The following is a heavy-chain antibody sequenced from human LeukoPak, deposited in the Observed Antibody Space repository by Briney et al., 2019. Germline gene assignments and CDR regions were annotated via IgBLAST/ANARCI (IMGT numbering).Heavy chain of an antibody. D-gene: IGHD5-24*01. Sequence: GGSLRLSCAASGFIFSNYGMHWVRQAPGKGLEWVAVISYDGSNKYYADSVKGRFTISRDNSKNTLYLQMNSLRAEDTAVYYCARDGGDGYHWALYYFDYWGQGTLVTVSS. CDR3: ARDGGDGYHWALYYFDY. CDR1: GFIFSNYG. CDR2: ISYDGSNK. V-gene: IGHV3-30*19. J-gene: IGHJ4*02.